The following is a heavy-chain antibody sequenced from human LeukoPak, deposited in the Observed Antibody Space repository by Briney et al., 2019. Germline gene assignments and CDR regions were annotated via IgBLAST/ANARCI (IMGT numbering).Heavy chain of an antibody. J-gene: IGHJ4*02. Sequence: PGGSLRLSCAASGFTFSSYAMSWVRQAPGKGLEWVSAISGSGGSTYYADSVKGRFIISRDNSKNTLYLQMNSLRAEDTAVYYCARGSYDSSGYYYNYFDYWGQGTLATVSS. CDR1: GFTFSSYA. CDR3: ARGSYDSSGYYYNYFDY. CDR2: ISGSGGST. V-gene: IGHV3-23*01. D-gene: IGHD3-22*01.